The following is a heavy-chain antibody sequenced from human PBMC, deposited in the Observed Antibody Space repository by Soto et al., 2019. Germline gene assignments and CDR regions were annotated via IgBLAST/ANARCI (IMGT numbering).Heavy chain of an antibody. J-gene: IGHJ5*02. D-gene: IGHD3-10*01. CDR2: INHSGST. CDR3: ARGGRLVRGVIGFDP. V-gene: IGHV4-34*01. Sequence: SETLSLTCAVYGGSFSGYYWSGIRQPPGKGLEWIGEINHSGSTNYNPSLKSRVTISVDTSKNQFSLKLSSVTAADTAVYYCARGGRLVRGVIGFDPWGQGTLVTVSS. CDR1: GGSFSGYY.